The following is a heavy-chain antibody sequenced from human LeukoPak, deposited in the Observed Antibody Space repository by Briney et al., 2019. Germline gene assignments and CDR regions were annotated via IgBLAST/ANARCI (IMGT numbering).Heavy chain of an antibody. J-gene: IGHJ4*02. CDR3: ARGPDGRDGYSLDY. Sequence: SETLSLTCTVSGGSISSTTYYWNWIRQPPGKGLEWIGEINHSGSIDYNPSLKSRLTISVDTSRNQFSLKVSSVTAADTAVYYCARGPDGRDGYSLDYWGQGTLVTVSS. D-gene: IGHD5-24*01. CDR1: GGSISSTTYY. V-gene: IGHV4-39*07. CDR2: INHSGSI.